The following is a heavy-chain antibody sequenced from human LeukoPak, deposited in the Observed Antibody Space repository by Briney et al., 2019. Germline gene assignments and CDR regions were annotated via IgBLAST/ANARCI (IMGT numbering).Heavy chain of an antibody. J-gene: IGHJ5*02. CDR2: TYYRSKWYN. D-gene: IGHD6-19*01. CDR1: GDSVSSNSAA. CDR3: ASSRYSSGWYWFDP. V-gene: IGHV6-1*01. Sequence: SQTLSLTCAISGDSVSSNSAAWNWLRQSPSRGLEWLGRTYYRSKWYNDYAVSVKSRITINPDTSKNQFSLQLNSVTPEDTAVYYCASSRYSSGWYWFDPWGQGTLVTVSS.